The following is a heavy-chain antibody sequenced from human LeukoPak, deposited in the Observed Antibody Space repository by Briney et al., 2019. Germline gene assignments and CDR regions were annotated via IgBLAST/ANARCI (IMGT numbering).Heavy chain of an antibody. V-gene: IGHV3-74*01. CDR2: LISDGSSA. CDR3: VRDSRYCPDV. Sequence: GGSLRLSCAASGFTVSSTYMSWVRQAPGKGLVWVSRLISDGSSASYADSVKGRFTISRDNTKNILYLQMNSLRAEDTAVYYCVRDSRYCPDVWGQGTTVTVSS. J-gene: IGHJ6*02. CDR1: GFTVSSTY. D-gene: IGHD2-8*02.